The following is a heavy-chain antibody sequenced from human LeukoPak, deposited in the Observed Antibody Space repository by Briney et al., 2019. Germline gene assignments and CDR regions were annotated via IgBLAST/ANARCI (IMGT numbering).Heavy chain of an antibody. Sequence: GGSLRLSCAASGFTFSSYAMHWVRQAPGKGLEWVAVISYDGSNKYYADSVKGRFTISRDNSKNTLYLQMNSLGAEDTAVYYCARALGSRPPNWFDPWGQGTLVTVSS. CDR2: ISYDGSNK. V-gene: IGHV3-30-3*01. CDR3: ARALGSRPPNWFDP. J-gene: IGHJ5*02. D-gene: IGHD6-13*01. CDR1: GFTFSSYA.